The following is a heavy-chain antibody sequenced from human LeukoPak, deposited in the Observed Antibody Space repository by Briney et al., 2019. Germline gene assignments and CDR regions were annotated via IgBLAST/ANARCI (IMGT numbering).Heavy chain of an antibody. J-gene: IGHJ4*02. V-gene: IGHV4-39*07. Sequence: PSETLSLTCTVSGDSISISSYWAWIRQPPGKGLEWIGNIYYSGSTYYNPSLKSRLTISIDTSKNHFSLNLNFVTAADTAVYYSARVGSSWPHYYFDYWGQGALVTVSS. CDR1: GDSISISSY. D-gene: IGHD6-13*01. CDR3: ARVGSSWPHYYFDY. CDR2: IYYSGST.